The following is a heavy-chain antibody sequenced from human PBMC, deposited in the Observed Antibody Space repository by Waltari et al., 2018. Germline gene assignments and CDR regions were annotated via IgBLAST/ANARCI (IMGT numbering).Heavy chain of an antibody. CDR1: GDSMNYW. CDR3: ARDRGRGLYLDT. V-gene: IGHV4-4*02. CDR2: VLGSGRT. Sequence: QSQVSGPGLVKPLGPLSPICAVSGDSMNYWWSWVRQPPGKGLEWIGQVLGSGRTNYNPSFASRVTISLDTSTHQFALKMTSATAVDTALYYCARDRGRGLYLDTWGQGILVTVSP. D-gene: IGHD2-15*01. J-gene: IGHJ4*02.